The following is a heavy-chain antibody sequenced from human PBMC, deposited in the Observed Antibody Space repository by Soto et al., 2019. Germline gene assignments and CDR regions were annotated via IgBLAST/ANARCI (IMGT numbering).Heavy chain of an antibody. CDR2: IKQDGSEK. J-gene: IGHJ4*02. CDR1: GFTFSSYW. CDR3: VPEYSGSSSRLS. V-gene: IGHV3-7*03. D-gene: IGHD1-26*01. Sequence: GSLRLSCAASGFTFSSYWMSWVRQAPGKGLEWVANIKQDGSEKYYVDSVKGRFTISRDNAKNAVFLQMNSLRVEDTAVYYCVPEYSGSSSRLSRGQGTLVTVSS.